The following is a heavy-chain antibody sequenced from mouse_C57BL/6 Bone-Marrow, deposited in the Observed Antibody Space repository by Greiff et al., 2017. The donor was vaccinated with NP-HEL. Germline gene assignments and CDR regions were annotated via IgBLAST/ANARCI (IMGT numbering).Heavy chain of an antibody. V-gene: IGHV1-9*01. CDR3: AYDYRSTDWYLDV. J-gene: IGHJ1*03. CDR1: GYTFTGYW. CDR2: LLPGSGST. Sequence: QVQLQQSGAELMKPGASVKLSCKATGYTFTGYWIEWVKQRPGHGLEWIGELLPGSGSTNYNEKFKGKATFTADPSSNTAYLQLSSLTTEDSAIYCCAYDYRSTDWYLDVGGTGTAVTVSS. D-gene: IGHD2-4*01.